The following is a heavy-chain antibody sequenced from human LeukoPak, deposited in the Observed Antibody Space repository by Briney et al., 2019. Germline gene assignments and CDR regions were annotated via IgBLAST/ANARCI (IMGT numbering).Heavy chain of an antibody. V-gene: IGHV3-7*01. CDR3: ARDGATVTTPNYYGMDV. J-gene: IGHJ6*02. Sequence: GGCLRLSCAASGFTFSNYWMSWVRQAPGKGLEWVANIKKDGREKYYVDSVKGRFTISRDNAKNSLYLQMNSLRVEDTAVYYCARDGATVTTPNYYGMDVWGQGTTVTVSS. CDR2: IKKDGREK. CDR1: GFTFSNYW. D-gene: IGHD4-17*01.